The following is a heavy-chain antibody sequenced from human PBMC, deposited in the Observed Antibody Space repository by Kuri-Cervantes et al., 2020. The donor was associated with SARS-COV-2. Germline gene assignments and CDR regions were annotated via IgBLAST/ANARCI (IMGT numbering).Heavy chain of an antibody. CDR2: IIPLFGTT. Sequence: SEKVSCKASGGTLSSYAVTWVRQAPGQGLEWMGRIIPLFGTTIYAQKFRGRVTITADKSTNTAYMELSSLRSEDTAVYYCARPYCSSTTCYDGTFDSWGQGTLVTVSS. CDR3: ARPYCSSTTCYDGTFDS. V-gene: IGHV1-69*06. J-gene: IGHJ4*02. CDR1: GGTLSSYA. D-gene: IGHD2-2*01.